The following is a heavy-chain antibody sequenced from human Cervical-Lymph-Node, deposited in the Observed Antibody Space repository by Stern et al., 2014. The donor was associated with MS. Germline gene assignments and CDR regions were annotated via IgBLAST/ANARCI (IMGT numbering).Heavy chain of an antibody. CDR3: ATIGGGDY. CDR1: GDYINNSNW. Sequence: QLQLQESGPGLVKPSGTLSLTCAISGDYINNSNWWSWVRQPPGKGLEWIGEIYNSGSTRYNPSLKSPVTISVDTSKTQFPLNLDSVTAADTAVYYCATIGGGDYWGQGILVTVSS. V-gene: IGHV4-4*02. J-gene: IGHJ4*02. D-gene: IGHD3-16*01. CDR2: IYNSGST.